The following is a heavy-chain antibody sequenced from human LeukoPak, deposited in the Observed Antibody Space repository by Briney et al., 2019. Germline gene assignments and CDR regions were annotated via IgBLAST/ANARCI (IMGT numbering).Heavy chain of an antibody. CDR1: GFTVSSNY. J-gene: IGHJ6*03. CDR3: AREAPIFQTYYYYYMDV. CDR2: IYSGGST. Sequence: PGGSLRLSCAASGFTVSSNYMSWVRQAPGKGLEWVSVIYSGGSTYYADSVKGRFTISRDNSKNTLYLQMNSLRAEDTAVYYCAREAPIFQTYYYYYMDVWGKGTTVTVSS. D-gene: IGHD2-21*01. V-gene: IGHV3-53*01.